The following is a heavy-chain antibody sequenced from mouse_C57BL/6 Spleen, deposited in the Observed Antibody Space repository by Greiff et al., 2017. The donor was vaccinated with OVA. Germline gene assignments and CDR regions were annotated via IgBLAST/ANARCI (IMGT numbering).Heavy chain of an antibody. D-gene: IGHD2-4*01. CDR2: ISYDGSN. CDR3: ASFYYDYDGDY. V-gene: IGHV3-6*01. Sequence: EVQLQQSGPGLVKPSQSLSLTCSVTGYSITSGYYWNWIRQFPGNKLEWMGYISYDGSNNYNPSLKNRISITRDTSKNQFFLKLNSVTTEDTATYYCASFYYDYDGDYWGQGTTLTVSS. CDR1: GYSITSGYY. J-gene: IGHJ2*01.